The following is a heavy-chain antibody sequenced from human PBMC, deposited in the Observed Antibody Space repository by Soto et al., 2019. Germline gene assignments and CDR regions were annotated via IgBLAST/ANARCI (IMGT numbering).Heavy chain of an antibody. V-gene: IGHV4-34*01. Sequence: PSETLSLTCAFYGASFSGYQWTWIRQTPGKGPEWIGEINDSGNINYNPSLKSRVTISLDTPTKQISLTLSSVTAADSAVYCWARGLIVLFGYLSRRGGHYYSVDPCGKGITVTVSS. CDR1: GASFSGYQ. J-gene: IGHJ6*03. CDR3: ARGLIVLFGYLSRRGGHYYSVDP. D-gene: IGHD3-10*02. CDR2: INDSGNI.